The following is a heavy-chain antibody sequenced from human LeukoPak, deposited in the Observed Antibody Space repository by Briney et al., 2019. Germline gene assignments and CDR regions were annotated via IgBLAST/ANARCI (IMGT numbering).Heavy chain of an antibody. CDR2: ISGSGGST. CDR3: AKDLGSNDAFDI. V-gene: IGHV3-23*01. J-gene: IGHJ3*02. Sequence: GGSLRLSCAAPGFTFSSYAMSWVRQAPGKGLEWVSAISGSGGSTYYADSVKGRFTISRDNSKNTLYLQMNSLRAEDTAVYYCAKDLGSNDAFDIWGQGTMVTVSS. CDR1: GFTFSSYA. D-gene: IGHD6-13*01.